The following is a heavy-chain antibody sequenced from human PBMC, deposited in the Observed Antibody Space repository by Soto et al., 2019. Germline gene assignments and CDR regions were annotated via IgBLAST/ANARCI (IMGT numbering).Heavy chain of an antibody. CDR1: GFTFSSHG. J-gene: IGHJ3*01. D-gene: IGHD1-26*01. V-gene: IGHV3-23*01. Sequence: GGSLRLSCTASGFTFSSHGMNWVRHAPGKGLEWVSFLSGSAGITFYADSVKGRFTISRDNSKNTLYLQMNSLRAEDTAVYYCAKDRGIEGSSVRAFDVWGQGTMVTVSS. CDR2: LSGSAGIT. CDR3: AKDRGIEGSSVRAFDV.